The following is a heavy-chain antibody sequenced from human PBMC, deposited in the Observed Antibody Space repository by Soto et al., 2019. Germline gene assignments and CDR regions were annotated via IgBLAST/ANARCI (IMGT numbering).Heavy chain of an antibody. CDR3: ASWPIKRHYDILTVSGMVAFDT. CDR2: IYHSGST. CDR1: GCSISSSNW. Sequence: PSETLSRICALSGCSISSSNWGSWVRQPPGKGLEWIGEIYHSGSTNYKPSLKSRDTISVDKSKNQFSLKLSSVTAADTAVYYCASWPIKRHYDILTVSGMVAFDTWDQETMVTVSS. V-gene: IGHV4-4*02. D-gene: IGHD3-9*01. J-gene: IGHJ3*02.